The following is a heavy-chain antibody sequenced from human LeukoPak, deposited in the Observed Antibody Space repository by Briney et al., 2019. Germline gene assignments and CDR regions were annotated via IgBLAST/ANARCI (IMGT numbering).Heavy chain of an antibody. CDR2: IWYDGSNK. D-gene: IGHD4-17*01. CDR1: GFTFSSYG. J-gene: IGHJ3*02. V-gene: IGHV3-33*01. Sequence: GRSLRLSCAASGFTFSSYGMHWVRQAPGEGLEWVAVIWYDGSNKYYADSVKGRFTISRDNSKNTLYLQMNSLRAEDTAVYYCAGDPTTVTTPMGAFDIWGQGTMVTVSS. CDR3: AGDPTTVTTPMGAFDI.